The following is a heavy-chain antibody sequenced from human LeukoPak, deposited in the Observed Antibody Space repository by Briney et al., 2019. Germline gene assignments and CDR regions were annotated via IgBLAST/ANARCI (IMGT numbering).Heavy chain of an antibody. J-gene: IGHJ4*02. D-gene: IGHD6-13*01. Sequence: GGSLRLSCAASGFTFNNYAMGWVRQAPGKGLEWVSAITDSGGDTYYADSVKGRFTISRDNSQNTPYLQMNSLRAEDTAVYYCPKGSAAARPYYFDYWGQGILVTVSS. CDR2: ITDSGGDT. V-gene: IGHV3-23*01. CDR3: PKGSAAARPYYFDY. CDR1: GFTFNNYA.